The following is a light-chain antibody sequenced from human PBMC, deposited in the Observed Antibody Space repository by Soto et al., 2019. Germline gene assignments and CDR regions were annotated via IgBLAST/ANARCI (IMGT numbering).Light chain of an antibody. CDR2: EVS. V-gene: IGLV2-14*01. Sequence: QSALTQPASVSGSPGQSITISCTGTSSDVGAYNYVSWYQHHPGRAPKLIIFEVSHRPSGVSDRFSGFKSGNTAFLTISGLQTEDDADYYSASYTPPRNLLFGGGTKVTVL. CDR1: SSDVGAYNY. J-gene: IGLJ2*01. CDR3: ASYTPPRNLL.